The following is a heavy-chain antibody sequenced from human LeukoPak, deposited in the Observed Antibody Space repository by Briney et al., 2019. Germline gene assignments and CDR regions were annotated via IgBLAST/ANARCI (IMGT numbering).Heavy chain of an antibody. Sequence: PGGFLRLSCAASGFTFSSYAMSWVRQAPGKGLEWVSAISGSGGSTYYADSVKGRFTISRDNSKNTLYLQMNSLRAEDTAVYYCAKDLAITMIVVVITAIDYWGQGTLVTVSS. CDR3: AKDLAITMIVVVITAIDY. CDR2: ISGSGGST. CDR1: GFTFSSYA. V-gene: IGHV3-23*01. D-gene: IGHD3-22*01. J-gene: IGHJ4*02.